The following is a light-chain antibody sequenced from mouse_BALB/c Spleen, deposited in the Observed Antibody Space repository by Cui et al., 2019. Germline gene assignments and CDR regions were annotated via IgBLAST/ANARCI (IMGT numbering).Light chain of an antibody. CDR1: SSVSY. V-gene: IGKV4-68*01. Sequence: QIVPTQSPALMSASPGEKVTMTCSASSSVSYMYWYQQKPRSSPKPWIYLTSNLASGVPARFSGSGSGTSYSLTISSVEAEDAATYYCQQWSSNPLTFGAGTKLELK. CDR3: QQWSSNPLT. CDR2: LTS. J-gene: IGKJ5*01.